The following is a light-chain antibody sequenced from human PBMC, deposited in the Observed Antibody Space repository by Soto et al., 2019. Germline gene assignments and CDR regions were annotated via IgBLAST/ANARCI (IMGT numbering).Light chain of an antibody. J-gene: IGKJ1*01. CDR1: QSVSSSY. CDR2: GAS. Sequence: EIVLTQSPGTLSLSPGERATLSCRASQSVSSSYLAWYQQKPGQAPRLLIYGASSRATGIPDRFSGSGSGTDSTLTISRLEPEDFSVYYCQQYCSSTGTFGQGTKVEIK. V-gene: IGKV3-20*01. CDR3: QQYCSSTGT.